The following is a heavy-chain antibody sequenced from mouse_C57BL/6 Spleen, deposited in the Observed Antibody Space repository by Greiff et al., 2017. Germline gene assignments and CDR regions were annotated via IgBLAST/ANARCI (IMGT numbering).Heavy chain of an antibody. Sequence: EVQLVESGGGLVKPGGSLKLSCAASGFTFSDYGMHWVRQAPEKGLEWVAYISSGSSTIYYADTVKGRFTISRDNAKNTLFLQMTSLRSEDTAMYYCARGGSSPWFAYWGQGTLVTVSA. CDR2: ISSGSSTI. CDR1: GFTFSDYG. V-gene: IGHV5-17*01. CDR3: ARGGSSPWFAY. D-gene: IGHD1-1*01. J-gene: IGHJ3*01.